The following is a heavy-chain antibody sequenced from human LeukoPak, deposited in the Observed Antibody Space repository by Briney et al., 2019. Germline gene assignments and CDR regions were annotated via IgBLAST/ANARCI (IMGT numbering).Heavy chain of an antibody. CDR3: AKQPSALAGTYDY. CDR1: GGTFISYA. CDR2: IIPIFGTA. V-gene: IGHV1-69*13. D-gene: IGHD6-19*01. J-gene: IGHJ4*02. Sequence: SVKVSCKASGGTFISYAISWVRQAPGQGLEWMGGIIPIFGTANYAQKFQGRVTITADESTSTAYMELSSLRSEDTAVYYCAKQPSALAGTYDYWGQGTLVTVSS.